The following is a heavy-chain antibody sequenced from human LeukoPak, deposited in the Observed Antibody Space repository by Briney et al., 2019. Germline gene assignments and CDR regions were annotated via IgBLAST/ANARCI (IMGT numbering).Heavy chain of an antibody. CDR2: ISGSGDST. CDR1: GFTFSNYA. J-gene: IGHJ4*02. Sequence: GGSLRLSCAASGFTFSNYAMRWVRQATGKGLEWVSGISGSGDSTYYADSVKGRFTISRDNSKNTLYLQMNSLRAEDTAVYYCARRSGIAVAGAFDYWGQGTLVTVSS. V-gene: IGHV3-23*01. CDR3: ARRSGIAVAGAFDY. D-gene: IGHD6-19*01.